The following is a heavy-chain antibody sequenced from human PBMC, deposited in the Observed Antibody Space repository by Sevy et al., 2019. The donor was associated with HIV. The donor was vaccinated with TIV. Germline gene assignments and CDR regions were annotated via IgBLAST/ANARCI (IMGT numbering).Heavy chain of an antibody. CDR3: AKGAMGTSNKSYFSDY. CDR2: VSASGSVT. CDR1: GFTYSTYA. Sequence: GGSLRLSCVASGFTYSTYAMSWVRQSPGKGLEWVSIVSASGSVTFYADSVKGRFTISRDNSKDTLYLQMNSLRVDDTAVYHCAKGAMGTSNKSYFSDYWGQGTLVTVSS. D-gene: IGHD2-8*01. J-gene: IGHJ4*02. V-gene: IGHV3-23*01.